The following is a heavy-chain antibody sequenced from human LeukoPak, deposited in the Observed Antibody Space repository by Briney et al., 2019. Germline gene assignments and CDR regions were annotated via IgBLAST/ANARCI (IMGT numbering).Heavy chain of an antibody. D-gene: IGHD4-17*01. CDR2: INPNSGGT. CDR1: GYTFTGYY. CDR3: ARRNTYGDYDLFDP. V-gene: IGHV1-2*06. J-gene: IGHJ5*02. Sequence: ASVKVSCKASGYTFTGYYKHWVRQAPGQGLEWMGRINPNSGGTNYAQKFQGRVTMTRDTSISTAYMELSRPRSDDTAVYYCARRNTYGDYDLFDPWGQGTLVTVSS.